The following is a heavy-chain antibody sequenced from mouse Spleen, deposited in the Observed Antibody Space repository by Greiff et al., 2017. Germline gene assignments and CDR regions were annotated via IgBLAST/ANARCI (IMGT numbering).Heavy chain of an antibody. J-gene: IGHJ3*01. Sequence: VKLMESGAELVKPGASVKISCKASGYAFSSYWMNWVKQRPGKGLEWIGQIYPGDGDTNYNGKFKGKATLTADKSSSTAYMQLSSLTSEDSAVYFCAREGYYGSSYDWFAYWGQGTLVTVSA. CDR2: IYPGDGDT. V-gene: IGHV1-80*01. CDR1: GYAFSSYW. D-gene: IGHD1-1*01. CDR3: AREGYYGSSYDWFAY.